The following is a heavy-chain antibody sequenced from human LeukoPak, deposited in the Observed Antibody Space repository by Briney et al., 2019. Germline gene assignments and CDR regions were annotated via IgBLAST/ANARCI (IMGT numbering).Heavy chain of an antibody. Sequence: ASVKVSCKASGYTFTGYYMHWVRQAPGQGLEWMGRINPNSGGTNYAQKFQGRVTMTRDTSISTAYMELSRLRSDDTAAYYCARVSVLGDYYYGMDVWGQGTTVTVS. J-gene: IGHJ6*02. V-gene: IGHV1-2*06. CDR1: GYTFTGYY. CDR2: INPNSGGT. D-gene: IGHD3-16*02. CDR3: ARVSVLGDYYYGMDV.